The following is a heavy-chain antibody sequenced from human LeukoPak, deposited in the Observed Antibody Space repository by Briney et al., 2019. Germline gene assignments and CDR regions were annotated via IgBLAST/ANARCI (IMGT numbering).Heavy chain of an antibody. CDR1: GYTFTSYY. Sequence: ASVKVSCKASGYTFTSYYMHWVRQAPGQGLEWMGIINPSGGSTSYAQKFQGRVTMTRDTSTSTVYMELSSLRSEDTAVYYCARDPGYCSSTSCYTYYYGMDVWGQGTTVTVSS. V-gene: IGHV1-46*01. CDR2: INPSGGST. J-gene: IGHJ6*02. CDR3: ARDPGYCSSTSCYTYYYGMDV. D-gene: IGHD2-2*02.